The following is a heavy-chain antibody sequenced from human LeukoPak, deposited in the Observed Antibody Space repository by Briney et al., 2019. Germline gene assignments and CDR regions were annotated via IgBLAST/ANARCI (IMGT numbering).Heavy chain of an antibody. CDR2: FYPGGTT. CDR3: ARDALVPDGFDL. V-gene: IGHV3-66*01. J-gene: IGHJ3*01. CDR1: GFTVSSNY. D-gene: IGHD6-13*01. Sequence: GRSLRLSCAASGFTVSSNYMIWVRQPPGMGLEWVSVFYPGGTTYYADSVKGRFSISRDNSKNIVSLQMNSLRAEDTAVYYCARDALVPDGFDLWGQGTMVTVSS.